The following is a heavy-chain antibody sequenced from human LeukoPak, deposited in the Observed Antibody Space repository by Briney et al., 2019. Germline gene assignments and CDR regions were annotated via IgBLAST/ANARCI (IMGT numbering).Heavy chain of an antibody. V-gene: IGHV4-31*03. CDR2: IYYSGST. D-gene: IGHD5-12*01. Sequence: SETLSLTCTVSGGSISSGGYYWSWIRQHPGKGLEWIGYIYYSGSTYYNPSLKSRVTISVDTSKNQFSLKLCSVTAAGTAVYYCARERVDIVATHNWYFDLWGRGTLVTVSS. CDR1: GGSISSGGYY. J-gene: IGHJ2*01. CDR3: ARERVDIVATHNWYFDL.